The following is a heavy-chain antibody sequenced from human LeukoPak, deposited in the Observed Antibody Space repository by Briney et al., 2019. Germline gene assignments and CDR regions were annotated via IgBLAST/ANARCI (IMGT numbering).Heavy chain of an antibody. J-gene: IGHJ1*01. CDR3: ARSRDSSSRKYFQH. CDR2: IYYSGST. D-gene: IGHD6-13*01. V-gene: IGHV4-59*01. CDR1: GGSISSYY. Sequence: SETLSLTCTVSGGSISSYYWSWIRPPPGKGLEWIGYIYYSGSTNYNPSLKSRVTISVDTSKNQFSLKLSSVTAADTAVYYCARSRDSSSRKYFQHWGQGTLVTVSS.